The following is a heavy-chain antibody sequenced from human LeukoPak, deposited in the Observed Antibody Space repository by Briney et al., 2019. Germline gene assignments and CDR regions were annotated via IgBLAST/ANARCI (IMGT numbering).Heavy chain of an antibody. CDR1: GGSISSYY. CDR3: ARRAMVRGVIINWFDP. J-gene: IGHJ5*02. D-gene: IGHD3-10*01. Sequence: PSETLSLTCTVSGGSISSYYWSWIRQPPGKGLEWIGYIYYSGSTYYNPSLKSRVTISVDTSKNQFSLKLRSVTAADTAVYYCARRAMVRGVIINWFDPWGQGALVTVSS. V-gene: IGHV4-59*04. CDR2: IYYSGST.